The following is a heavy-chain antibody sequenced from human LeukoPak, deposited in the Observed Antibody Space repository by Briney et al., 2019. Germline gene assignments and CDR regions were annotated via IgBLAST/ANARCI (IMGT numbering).Heavy chain of an antibody. Sequence: SETLSLTCTVSGGSISSYYWSWIRQPPGKGLEWIGYIYYSGSTNYNPSLKSRVTISVDTSKNQFSLKLSSVTAADTAVYYCARSRWYDFWSGYGYFDYWGKGPRSPSPQ. J-gene: IGHJ4*03. CDR1: GGSISSYY. CDR3: ARSRWYDFWSGYGYFDY. V-gene: IGHV4-59*01. CDR2: IYYSGST. D-gene: IGHD3-3*01.